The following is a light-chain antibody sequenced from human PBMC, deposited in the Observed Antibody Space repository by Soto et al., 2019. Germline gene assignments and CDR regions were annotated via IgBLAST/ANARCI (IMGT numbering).Light chain of an antibody. CDR2: DVS. CDR3: CSYAGSYTGV. CDR1: SSDVGGYNY. J-gene: IGLJ3*02. Sequence: QSALTQPRSVSGSPGQSVTISCTGTSSDVGGYNYVSWYQRHPGKAPKLMIYDVSKRPSGVPDRFSVSKSGNTASLTISGLQAEDEADYYCCSYAGSYTGVFGGGTKLTVL. V-gene: IGLV2-11*01.